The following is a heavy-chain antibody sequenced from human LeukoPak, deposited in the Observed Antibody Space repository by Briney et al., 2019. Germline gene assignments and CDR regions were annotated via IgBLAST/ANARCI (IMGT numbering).Heavy chain of an antibody. J-gene: IGHJ4*02. V-gene: IGHV4-34*01. CDR1: GESFSGFD. Sequence: PSETLSLTCAVYGESFSGFDWTWIRQPPGKGLEWIGEINQSGSTNYNPSLKSRVTVSADTSKNQFSLKLTSVTAADTAVYYCAREGYDSSGYSLLDYWGQGTLVTVSS. D-gene: IGHD3-22*01. CDR3: AREGYDSSGYSLLDY. CDR2: INQSGST.